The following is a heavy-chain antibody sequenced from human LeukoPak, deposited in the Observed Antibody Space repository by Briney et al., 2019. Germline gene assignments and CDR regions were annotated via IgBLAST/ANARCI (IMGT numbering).Heavy chain of an antibody. CDR2: INHSGST. Sequence: SETLSLTCAVYGGSFSGYYWSWIRQPPGKGLEWIGEINHSGSTNYNPSLKSRVTISVDTSKTQFSLKLSSVTAADTAVYYCARGTRKWLPGAFDIWGQGTMVTVSS. V-gene: IGHV4-34*01. D-gene: IGHD5-12*01. J-gene: IGHJ3*02. CDR1: GGSFSGYY. CDR3: ARGTRKWLPGAFDI.